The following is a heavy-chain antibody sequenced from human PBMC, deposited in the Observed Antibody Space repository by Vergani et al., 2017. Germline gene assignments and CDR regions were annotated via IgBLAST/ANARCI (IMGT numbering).Heavy chain of an antibody. V-gene: IGHV4-59*08. CDR3: ASDTHSGQRADR. CDR1: FDSIRNPY. D-gene: IGHD6-19*01. J-gene: IGHJ5*02. Sequence: QVQLQESGPGLLKSSETLSLTCSVSFDSIRNPYCNWIRQPPGKGLEWIGSIHYSENTNYNPSLRSRAIMSVDASKKQFSLKLTSVTAADTAVYYCASDTHSGQRADRWGQGILVTVTS. CDR2: IHYSENT.